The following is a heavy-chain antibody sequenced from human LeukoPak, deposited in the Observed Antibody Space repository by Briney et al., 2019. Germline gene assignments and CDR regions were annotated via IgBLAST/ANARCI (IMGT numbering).Heavy chain of an antibody. Sequence: HPGGSLRLSCAASGFTFSNNWMTWVRQAPGKGLEWVALISYDGSKKYYAYSVKGRFTISRDNSKNTLYLQMNSLRAEDTAAYYCEKSLFGITDYWGQGTLVTVSS. D-gene: IGHD1-14*01. CDR3: EKSLFGITDY. V-gene: IGHV3-30*18. CDR1: GFTFSNNW. J-gene: IGHJ4*02. CDR2: ISYDGSKK.